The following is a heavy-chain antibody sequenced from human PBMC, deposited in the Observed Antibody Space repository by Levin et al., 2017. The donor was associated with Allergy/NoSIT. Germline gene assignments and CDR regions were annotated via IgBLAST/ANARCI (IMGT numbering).Heavy chain of an antibody. D-gene: IGHD2-15*01. Sequence: SGGSLRLSCAASGFTFSSYGMHWVRQAPGKGLEWVAVISYDGSNKYYADSVKGRFTISRDNSKNTLYLQMNSLRAEDTAVYYCAKGGGGGSHYYFDYWGQGTLVTVSS. V-gene: IGHV3-30*18. CDR1: GFTFSSYG. J-gene: IGHJ4*02. CDR3: AKGGGGGSHYYFDY. CDR2: ISYDGSNK.